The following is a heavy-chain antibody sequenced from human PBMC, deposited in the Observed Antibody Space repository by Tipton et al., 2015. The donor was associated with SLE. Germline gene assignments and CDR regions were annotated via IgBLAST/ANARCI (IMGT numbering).Heavy chain of an antibody. V-gene: IGHV4-38-2*02. Sequence: TLSLTCTVSGYSISSGYYWGWIRQPPGKGREWIGSIYHSGRTNYNPSLKSRVTISVDTPTTQFSLKQRSVTAADTAVYYCAGEYSNYPGFDPWGQGTLVTVSS. CDR2: IYHSGRT. J-gene: IGHJ5*02. D-gene: IGHD4-11*01. CDR1: GYSISSGYY. CDR3: AGEYSNYPGFDP.